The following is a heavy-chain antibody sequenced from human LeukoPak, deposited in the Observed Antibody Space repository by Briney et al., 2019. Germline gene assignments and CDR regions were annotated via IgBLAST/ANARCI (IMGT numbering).Heavy chain of an antibody. CDR3: AKEWMRLSL. J-gene: IGHJ4*02. D-gene: IGHD5-18*01. Sequence: ETLSLTCTVSGGSIGSYYWNWIRQAPGKGLEWVSGISGSGGSTDYADSVKGRFIISRDNSKNRLFLQMNSLRAEDTAVYYCAKEWMRLSLWGQGTMVTVSS. CDR1: GGSIGSYY. CDR2: ISGSGGST. V-gene: IGHV3-23*01.